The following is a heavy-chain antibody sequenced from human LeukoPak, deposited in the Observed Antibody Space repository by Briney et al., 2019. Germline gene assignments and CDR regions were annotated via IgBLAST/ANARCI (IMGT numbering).Heavy chain of an antibody. CDR3: VRGYSFGPYGMDV. CDR1: GFTFRSYA. V-gene: IGHV3-64D*09. Sequence: PGGSLRLSCSASGFTFRSYAMHWVRQVPGKGLEYVSAISSNGGKTYYADSVKGRFTISRDNSKNTLYLQMSSLRAEDTAVYFCVRGYSFGPYGMDVWGQGTTVTVSS. J-gene: IGHJ6*02. D-gene: IGHD2-15*01. CDR2: ISSNGGKT.